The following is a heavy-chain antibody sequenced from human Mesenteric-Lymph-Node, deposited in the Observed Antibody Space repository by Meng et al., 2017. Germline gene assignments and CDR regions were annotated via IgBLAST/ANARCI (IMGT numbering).Heavy chain of an antibody. CDR2: ITGSGGST. CDR3: AREPSFGEHDY. D-gene: IGHD3-10*01. V-gene: IGHV3-23*01. Sequence: GESLKISCTASGFTFRSYAMNWVRQAPGKGLKWVSGITGSGGSTYYADSVKGRLIISRDNSKNTVYLQMSSLTPDDTAVYYCAREPSFGEHDYWGQGTLVTVSS. CDR1: GFTFRSYA. J-gene: IGHJ4*02.